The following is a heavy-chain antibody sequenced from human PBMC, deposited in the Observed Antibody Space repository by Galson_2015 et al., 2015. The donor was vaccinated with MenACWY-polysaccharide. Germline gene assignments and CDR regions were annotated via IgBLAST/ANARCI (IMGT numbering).Heavy chain of an antibody. Sequence: SLRLSCATSGFIFADYAMAWFRQAPGKGLEWIGFIRTNADGGATNYAASVRGRFTISRDDSRSIAYLEMNSLITEDTAAYFCTRDRPLNYWSQGTLVTVSS. J-gene: IGHJ4*02. CDR1: GFIFADYA. CDR3: TRDRPLNY. V-gene: IGHV3-49*03. CDR2: IRTNADGGAT.